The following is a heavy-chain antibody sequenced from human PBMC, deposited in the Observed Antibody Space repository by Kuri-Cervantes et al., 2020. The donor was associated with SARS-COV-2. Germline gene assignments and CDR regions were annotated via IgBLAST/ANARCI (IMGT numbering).Heavy chain of an antibody. V-gene: IGHV1-69*13. CDR2: IIPVFGIA. Sequence: SVKVSCKASGGTFSSYAISWVRQAPGQGLEWMGGIIPVFGIANYSQKFQGRVTITADESTSTAYMELSSLRSEDTAVFYCARESLGSGTLSGFYYMDVRGKGTTVTVSS. CDR3: ARESLGSGTLSGFYYMDV. D-gene: IGHD3-10*01. CDR1: GGTFSSYA. J-gene: IGHJ6*03.